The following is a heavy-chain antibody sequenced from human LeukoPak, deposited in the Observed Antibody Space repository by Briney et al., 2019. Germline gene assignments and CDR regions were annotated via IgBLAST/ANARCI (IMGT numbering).Heavy chain of an antibody. Sequence: PGGSLRLSCAASGFTFSSYWMSWVRQAPGKGLEWVANIKQDGNEKYYVDSVKGRFTISRDNAQNSLYLQRNSLRAEDTAVYYCARVWVVLPAAIRDWGQGTLVTVSS. J-gene: IGHJ4*02. CDR3: ARVWVVLPAAIRD. D-gene: IGHD2-2*02. V-gene: IGHV3-7*01. CDR1: GFTFSSYW. CDR2: IKQDGNEK.